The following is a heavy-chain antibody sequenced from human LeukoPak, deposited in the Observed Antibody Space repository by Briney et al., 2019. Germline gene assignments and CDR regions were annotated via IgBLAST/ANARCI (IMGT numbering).Heavy chain of an antibody. CDR3: AREDSSSWSTDY. D-gene: IGHD6-13*01. J-gene: IGHJ4*02. CDR2: ISHSGST. Sequence: SETLSLTCAVYGGSFSGYYWSWIRQPPGKGLEWIGEISHSGSTNYNPSLKSRVTISVDTSKNQFSLKLSSVTAADTAVYYCAREDSSSWSTDYWGQGTLVTVSS. CDR1: GGSFSGYY. V-gene: IGHV4-34*01.